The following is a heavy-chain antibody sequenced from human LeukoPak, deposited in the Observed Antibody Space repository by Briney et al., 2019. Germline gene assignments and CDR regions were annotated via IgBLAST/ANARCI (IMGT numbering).Heavy chain of an antibody. Sequence: ASVKVSCKASGYTFTSYDINWVRQATGQGLEWMGWMDPNSGNTGYAQKFQGRVTMTRNTSISTAYMELSSLRSEDTAVYYCARGPYYYYYMDVWGKGTTVTVSS. CDR3: ARGPYYYYYMDV. V-gene: IGHV1-8*01. J-gene: IGHJ6*03. CDR1: GYTFTSYD. CDR2: MDPNSGNT.